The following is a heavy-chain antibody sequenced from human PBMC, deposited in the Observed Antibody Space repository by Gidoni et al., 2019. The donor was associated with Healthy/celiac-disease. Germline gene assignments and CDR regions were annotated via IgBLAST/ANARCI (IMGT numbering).Heavy chain of an antibody. CDR1: GFTVSSNY. J-gene: IGHJ4*02. CDR3: ARDPDGK. CDR2: IYSGGST. V-gene: IGHV3-66*02. Sequence: EVQLVEYGGGLVQPGGSLGLSCAAPGFTVSSNYMSWVRQAPGKGLEWVSVIYSGGSTYYADPVKGRFTISRDNSKNTLYLQMNSLRAEDTAVYYCARDPDGKWGQGTLVTVSS.